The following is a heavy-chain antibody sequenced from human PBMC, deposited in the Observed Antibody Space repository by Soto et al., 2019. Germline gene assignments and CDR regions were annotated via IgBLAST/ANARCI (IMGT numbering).Heavy chain of an antibody. Sequence: QVQLVQSGAEVKKPGSSVNVSCKASGGTFSSYTISWVRQAPGQGLEWMGRIIPILGIANYAQKFQGRVTITADKSTSTAYMELSSLRSEDTAVYYCARDVQRYYGSGSYVSFDYWGQGTLVTVSS. CDR2: IIPILGIA. CDR3: ARDVQRYYGSGSYVSFDY. V-gene: IGHV1-69*08. CDR1: GGTFSSYT. D-gene: IGHD3-10*01. J-gene: IGHJ4*02.